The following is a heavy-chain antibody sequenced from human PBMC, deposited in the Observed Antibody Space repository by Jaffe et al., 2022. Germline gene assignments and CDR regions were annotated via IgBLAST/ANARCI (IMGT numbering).Heavy chain of an antibody. D-gene: IGHD3-3*01. J-gene: IGHJ5*02. CDR1: GGSISSYY. Sequence: QVQLQESGPGLVKPSETLSLTCTVSGGSISSYYWSWIRQPPGKGLEWIGYIYYSGSTNYNPSLKSRVTISVDTSKNQFSLKLSSVTAADTAVYYCARVIDLWDNWFDPWGQGTLVTVSS. CDR2: IYYSGST. CDR3: ARVIDLWDNWFDP. V-gene: IGHV4-59*01.